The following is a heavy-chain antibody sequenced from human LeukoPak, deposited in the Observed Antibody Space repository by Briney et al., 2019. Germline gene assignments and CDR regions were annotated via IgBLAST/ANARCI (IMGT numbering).Heavy chain of an antibody. CDR2: INHSGST. Sequence: SETLSLTCTVSGGSISSYYWSWIRQPPGKGLEWIGEINHSGSTNYNPSLKSRVTISVDTSKNQFSLKLSSVTAADTAVYYCARTGPGIAAAFDYWGQGTLVTVSS. V-gene: IGHV4-34*01. D-gene: IGHD6-13*01. CDR3: ARTGPGIAAAFDY. J-gene: IGHJ4*02. CDR1: GGSISSYY.